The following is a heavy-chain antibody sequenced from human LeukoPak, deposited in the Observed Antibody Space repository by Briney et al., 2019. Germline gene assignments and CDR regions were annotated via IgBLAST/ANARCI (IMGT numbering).Heavy chain of an antibody. D-gene: IGHD2-8*01. Sequence: WASVKDSFTASGYTFTIYYMHWVRQAPGQGLEWMGIINPSGGSTSYAQKFQGRVTMTRDTSTSTVYMELSSLRSEDTAVYYCARWMGRMVGFDYWGQGTLVTVSS. CDR3: ARWMGRMVGFDY. V-gene: IGHV1-46*01. CDR2: INPSGGST. CDR1: GYTFTIYY. J-gene: IGHJ4*02.